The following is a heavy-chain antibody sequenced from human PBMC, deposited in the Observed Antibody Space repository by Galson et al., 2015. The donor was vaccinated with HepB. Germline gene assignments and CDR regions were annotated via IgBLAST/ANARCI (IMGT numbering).Heavy chain of an antibody. V-gene: IGHV3-23*01. CDR3: AAATVSCYYYGMDV. D-gene: IGHD6-25*01. CDR2: ISGSGGST. CDR1: GFTFSSYA. J-gene: IGHJ6*02. Sequence: SLRLSCAASGFTFSSYAMSWVRQAPGKGLEWVSAISGSGGSTYYADSVKGRFTISRDNSKNTLYLQMNSLRAEDTAVYYCAAATVSCYYYGMDVWGQGTTVTVSS.